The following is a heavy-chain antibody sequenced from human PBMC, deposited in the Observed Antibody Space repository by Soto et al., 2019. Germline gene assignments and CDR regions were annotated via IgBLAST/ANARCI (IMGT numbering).Heavy chain of an antibody. CDR1: GGSISSYY. CDR2: IYYTGNT. CDR3: VSGTWLPLPAL. Sequence: QVQLQESGPGLVKPSETLSLTCTVSGGSISSYYWNWIRQPPGKGLEWIGYIYYTGNTNYNPSLKSRVTISLDTSKNQFSLKLSSVTAADTAVYYCVSGTWLPLPALWGQGTMVTVSS. V-gene: IGHV4-59*08. J-gene: IGHJ3*01. D-gene: IGHD5-12*01.